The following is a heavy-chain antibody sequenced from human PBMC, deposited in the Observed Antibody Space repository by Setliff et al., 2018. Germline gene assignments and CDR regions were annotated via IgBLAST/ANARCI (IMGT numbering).Heavy chain of an antibody. Sequence: PSETLSLTCAVYGGSFSGHHWCWIRQPPWKGLEWIGEINHSGSANYNPSLKSRVTISLXXXKNXFXXXXXSVTAADTAVYYCARGDYYDSSAYSPDTFDIWGQGTMVTV. CDR3: ARGDYYDSSAYSPDTFDI. D-gene: IGHD3-22*01. V-gene: IGHV4-34*01. CDR1: GGSFSGHH. CDR2: INHSGSA. J-gene: IGHJ3*02.